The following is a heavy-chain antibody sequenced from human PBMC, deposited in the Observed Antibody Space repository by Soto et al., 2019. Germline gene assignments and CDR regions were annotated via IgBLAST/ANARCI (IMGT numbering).Heavy chain of an antibody. Sequence: SETLSLTCTVSGGSISSGDYYWSWIRQPPGKGLEWIGYIYYSGSTYYNPSLKSRVTISVDTSKNQFSLKLSSVTAADTAVYYCARDRNSYGRIFDYWGQGTLVTVSS. J-gene: IGHJ4*02. CDR2: IYYSGST. CDR3: ARDRNSYGRIFDY. CDR1: GGSISSGDYY. V-gene: IGHV4-30-4*01. D-gene: IGHD5-18*01.